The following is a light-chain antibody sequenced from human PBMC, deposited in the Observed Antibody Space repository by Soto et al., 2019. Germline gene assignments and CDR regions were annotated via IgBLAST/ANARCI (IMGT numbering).Light chain of an antibody. CDR2: DVS. CDR1: RSDVGGYNY. CDR3: CSYAGSDTYVI. Sequence: QSALTQPRSVSGSPGQSVTISCTGTRSDVGGYNYVSWYQQLPGKAPQVMIYDVSKRPSGVPDRFSGSKSGNTASLTISGLQAEDEADYYCCSYAGSDTYVIFGGGTKVTVL. V-gene: IGLV2-11*01. J-gene: IGLJ2*01.